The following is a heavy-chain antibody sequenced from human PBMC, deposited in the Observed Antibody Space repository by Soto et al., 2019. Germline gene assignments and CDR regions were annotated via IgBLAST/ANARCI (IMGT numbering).Heavy chain of an antibody. J-gene: IGHJ4*01. CDR1: GYTFTNYV. CDR2: INAGTGNT. D-gene: IGHD2-8*02. CDR3: ARGRASWYWDF. Sequence: ASVKVSCKTFGYTFTNYVIHWLRQAPGQGLEWMGWINAGTGNTKYSQKLQDRLTISRDTSAATAYLDLSRLASEDTAVYYCARGRASWYWDFWGHGTLVTVSS. V-gene: IGHV1-3*01.